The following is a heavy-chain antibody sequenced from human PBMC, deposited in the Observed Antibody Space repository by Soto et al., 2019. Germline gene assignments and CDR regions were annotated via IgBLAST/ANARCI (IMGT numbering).Heavy chain of an antibody. V-gene: IGHV1-69*13. CDR2: IIPIFGTA. D-gene: IGHD3-22*01. J-gene: IGHJ6*02. Sequence: SVKVSCKASGGTFSSYAISWVRQAPGQGLEWMGGIIPIFGTANYAQKFQGRVTITADESTSTAYMELSSLRSEDTAVYYCARGHYYDSSGYYSYYYYGMDVWGQGTTVTAP. CDR1: GGTFSSYA. CDR3: ARGHYYDSSGYYSYYYYGMDV.